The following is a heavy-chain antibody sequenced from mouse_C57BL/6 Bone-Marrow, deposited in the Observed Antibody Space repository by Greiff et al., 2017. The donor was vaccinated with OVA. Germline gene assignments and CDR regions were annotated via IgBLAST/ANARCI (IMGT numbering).Heavy chain of an antibody. J-gene: IGHJ2*01. CDR3: ARSPPYYYGSSYDFDY. D-gene: IGHD1-1*01. Sequence: VQLVESGAELMKPGASVKLSCKATGYTFTGYWIEWVKQRPGHGLEWIGEILPGSGSTNYNEKFKGKATFTADTSSNTAYMQLSSLTTEDSAIYYCARSPPYYYGSSYDFDYWGQGTTLTVSS. CDR1: GYTFTGYW. V-gene: IGHV1-9*01. CDR2: ILPGSGST.